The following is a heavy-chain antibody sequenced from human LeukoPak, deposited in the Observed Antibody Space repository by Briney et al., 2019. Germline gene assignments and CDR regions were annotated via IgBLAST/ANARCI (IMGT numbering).Heavy chain of an antibody. CDR3: ASGSSGGDYYYMDV. J-gene: IGHJ6*03. D-gene: IGHD2-15*01. V-gene: IGHV3-74*01. CDR2: INSDGSST. CDR1: GFTFSSYW. Sequence: GGSLRLSCAASGFTFSSYWMQWVRQAPGKGLVCVSCINSDGSSTRYADSVKGRFTISRDNAKNTLYLQMNSLRAEDTAVYYCASGSSGGDYYYMDVWGKGTTVTVSS.